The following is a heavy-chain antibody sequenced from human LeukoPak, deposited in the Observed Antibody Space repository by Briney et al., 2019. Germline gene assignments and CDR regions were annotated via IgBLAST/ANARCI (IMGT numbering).Heavy chain of an antibody. Sequence: GRSLRLSCAASGFSFSSYGIHWVRQAPGKGLEWVAVISYDESYKYYADSVKGRFTISRDNSKNTLYLQMNSLRAEDTAVYYCAKDGLTGVNSSYGMDVWGKGTTVTVSS. J-gene: IGHJ6*04. D-gene: IGHD7-27*01. CDR1: GFSFSSYG. CDR2: ISYDESYK. V-gene: IGHV3-30*18. CDR3: AKDGLTGVNSSYGMDV.